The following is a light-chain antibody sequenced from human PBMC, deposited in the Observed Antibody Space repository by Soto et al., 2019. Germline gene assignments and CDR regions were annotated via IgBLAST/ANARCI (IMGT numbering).Light chain of an antibody. CDR3: QQYGSSPPIT. J-gene: IGKJ5*01. V-gene: IGKV3-20*01. Sequence: EIVLTQSPGTLPLSPGEIATLSCRASQSVSSSYLAWYQQKPGQAPRLIIYGASSRATGIPDRFSGSGSGTDFTLTISRLEPEDFAVYYCQQYGSSPPITFGQGTRLEIK. CDR1: QSVSSSY. CDR2: GAS.